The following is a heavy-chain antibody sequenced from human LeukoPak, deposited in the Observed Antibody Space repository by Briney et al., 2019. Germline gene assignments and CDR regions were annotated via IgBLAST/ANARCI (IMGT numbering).Heavy chain of an antibody. Sequence: ASVKVSCKTYGYTFIDYGISWARQAPGQGLEWIGWISPYNSNTRYAQKVQGRVTMTTDTSTSTAYMDLRSLRSDDTAMYYCARGASVVVVPAAIPTFDYWGQGTLVTVSS. CDR3: ARGASVVVVPAAIPTFDY. D-gene: IGHD2-2*01. CDR1: GYTFIDYG. J-gene: IGHJ4*02. V-gene: IGHV1-18*01. CDR2: ISPYNSNT.